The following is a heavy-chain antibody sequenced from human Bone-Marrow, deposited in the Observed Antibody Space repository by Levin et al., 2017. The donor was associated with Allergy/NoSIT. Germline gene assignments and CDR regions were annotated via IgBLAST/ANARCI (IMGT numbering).Heavy chain of an antibody. V-gene: IGHV4-4*07. CDR3: ARGQEKTGRYWYFDV. D-gene: IGHD1-1*01. CDR1: NASVSIYH. J-gene: IGHJ2*01. CDR2: IYSSGST. Sequence: SQTLSLTCTVSNASVSIYHWTWLRQTPGKGLDWVGRIYSSGSTYYNPSLSSRVTLSIDTSKNQFTLTLRSVTAADTGVYYCARGQEKTGRYWYFDVWGRGTRVAVSS.